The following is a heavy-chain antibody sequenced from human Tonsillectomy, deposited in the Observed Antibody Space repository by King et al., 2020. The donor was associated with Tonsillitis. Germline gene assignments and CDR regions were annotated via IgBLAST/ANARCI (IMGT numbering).Heavy chain of an antibody. CDR2: INPNSDGT. Sequence: QLVQSGAEVKKPGASVKVSCKASGYTFTAYYIHWVRQAPGQGLEWMGWINPNSDGTNFAQKFQGRVTMTRDTSISTAYMELSRLRSDDTAVYYCARDYRYHDILASWYWGQGTLVTVSS. J-gene: IGHJ4*02. CDR1: GYTFTAYY. D-gene: IGHD3-9*01. V-gene: IGHV1-2*02. CDR3: ARDYRYHDILASWY.